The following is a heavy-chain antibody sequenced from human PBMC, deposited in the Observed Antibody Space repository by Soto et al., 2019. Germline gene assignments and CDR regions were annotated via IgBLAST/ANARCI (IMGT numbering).Heavy chain of an antibody. V-gene: IGHV3-30-3*01. D-gene: IGHD6-13*01. CDR3: ARSGLIAAAGPGY. CDR1: GFTFSSYA. J-gene: IGHJ4*02. CDR2: ISYDGSNK. Sequence: PGGSLRLSCAASGFTFSSYAMHWVRQAPGKGLEWVAVISYDGSNKYYADSVKGRFTISRDNSKNTLYLQMNSLRAEDTAMYYCARSGLIAAAGPGYWGQGTLVTVSS.